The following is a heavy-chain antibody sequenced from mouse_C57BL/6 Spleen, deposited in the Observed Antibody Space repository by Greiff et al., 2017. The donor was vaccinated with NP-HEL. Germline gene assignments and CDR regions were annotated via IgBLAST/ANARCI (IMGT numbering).Heavy chain of an antibody. CDR1: GFTFSDYG. J-gene: IGHJ4*01. Sequence: EVKLVESGGGLVQPGGSLKLSCAASGFTFSDYGMAWVRQAPRKGPEWVAFISNLAYSIYYADTVTGRFTISRENAKNTLYLEMSSLRSEDTAMYYCARSSYYGSSYDAMDYWGQGTSVTVSS. V-gene: IGHV5-15*01. CDR2: ISNLAYSI. CDR3: ARSSYYGSSYDAMDY. D-gene: IGHD1-1*01.